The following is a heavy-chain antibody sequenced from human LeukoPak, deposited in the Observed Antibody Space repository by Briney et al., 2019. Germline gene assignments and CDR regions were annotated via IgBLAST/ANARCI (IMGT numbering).Heavy chain of an antibody. CDR2: INSDGSST. Sequence: PWGSLRLSCAASGFTFSSYWMHWVRHAPGKGLVWVSRINSDGSSTSYADSVKGRFTISRDNAKNTLYLQMNSLRAEDTAVYYCASLGYCSGGSCDYWGQGTLVTVSS. J-gene: IGHJ4*02. V-gene: IGHV3-74*01. CDR3: ASLGYCSGGSCDY. CDR1: GFTFSSYW. D-gene: IGHD2-15*01.